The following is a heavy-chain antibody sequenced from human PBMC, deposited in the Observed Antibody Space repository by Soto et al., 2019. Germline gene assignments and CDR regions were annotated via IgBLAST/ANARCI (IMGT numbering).Heavy chain of an antibody. V-gene: IGHV4-34*01. CDR3: ARAGWETYNYGMDV. Sequence: LENLSLTCGLYGEPFGAYYWGWVRQSPGTGLEWIGEINQSGTTRYNPSLTSRVTISLDMSKKQLALKVTSVTAADTAVYYCARAGWETYNYGMDVWGQGTTVTVSS. J-gene: IGHJ6*02. CDR1: GEPFGAYY. D-gene: IGHD6-19*01. CDR2: INQSGTT.